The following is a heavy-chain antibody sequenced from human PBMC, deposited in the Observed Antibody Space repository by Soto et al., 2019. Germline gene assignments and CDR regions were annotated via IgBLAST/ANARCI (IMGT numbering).Heavy chain of an antibody. V-gene: IGHV3-23*01. CDR3: TKSQGPVGTVTLYMVPYSTISFVLWY. CDR1: GFSCSSYA. J-gene: IGHJ2*01. D-gene: IGHD1-26*01. CDR2: VGGGGGTT. Sequence: GGSLRLSCTASGFSCSSYAMSWVRQAPGGGLEWVSFVGGGGGTTFSADSVKGRFTISRDNSKNTVYLQMSSLRPEDTAIYYCTKSQGPVGTVTLYMVPYSTISFVLWY.